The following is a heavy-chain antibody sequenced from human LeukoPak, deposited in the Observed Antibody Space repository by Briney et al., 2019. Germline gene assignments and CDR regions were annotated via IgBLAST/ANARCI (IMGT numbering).Heavy chain of an antibody. D-gene: IGHD2-15*01. CDR1: GDSITSSSHY. V-gene: IGHV4-39*07. J-gene: IGHJ4*02. CDR2: MYYSGST. Sequence: SETLSLTCSVSGDSITSSSHYWGWIRQPPGKGLEWIGTMYYSGSTYYNPSLKSRVTISVDTSKNQLSLKLSSVTAADTAVYYCARTTLDIVVAVAVTFDFWGQGTLVAVSS. CDR3: ARTTLDIVVAVAVTFDF.